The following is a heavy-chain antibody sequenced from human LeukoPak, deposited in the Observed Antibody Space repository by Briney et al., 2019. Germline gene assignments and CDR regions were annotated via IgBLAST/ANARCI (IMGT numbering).Heavy chain of an antibody. CDR2: IYSGGST. Sequence: GGSVRLSCAAFGFTVSVNYMSWVRQAPGKGLECVSVIYSGGSTYYADSVKGRFTISRDNSKNTLYLQMNSLRAEDTAVYYCARKTDSGGQGDYWGPGTLVTVSS. CDR3: ARKTDSGGQGDY. CDR1: GFTVSVNY. D-gene: IGHD3-22*01. J-gene: IGHJ4*02. V-gene: IGHV3-66*01.